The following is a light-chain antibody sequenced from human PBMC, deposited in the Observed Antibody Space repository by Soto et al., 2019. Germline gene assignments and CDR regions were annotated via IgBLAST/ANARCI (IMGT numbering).Light chain of an antibody. CDR2: NTS. Sequence: EIVLTQSPATLSASPGETATLSCMASQHISTFSGSYLAWCQLKPGQAPWLLISNTSTSATSIPARFNGSGSGTDFTLAIRRLEPEDFAIYYCHQFGYSPRTFGQGTKV. CDR1: QHISTFSGSY. CDR3: HQFGYSPRT. V-gene: IGKV3-20*01. J-gene: IGKJ1*01.